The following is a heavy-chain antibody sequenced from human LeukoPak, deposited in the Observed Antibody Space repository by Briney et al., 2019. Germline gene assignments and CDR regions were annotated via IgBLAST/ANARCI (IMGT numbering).Heavy chain of an antibody. Sequence: GGSLRLSCAASGFTFSNYAMSWVRQAPGKGLEWVSVISGSGVATDYADSVKGRFTISRDNSKNTLFPKMNSMRAEDTAVYYCAKDPQPSVRMIRGIMDVWGQGTTVTVSS. CDR2: ISGSGVAT. CDR1: GFTFSNYA. V-gene: IGHV3-23*01. J-gene: IGHJ6*02. CDR3: AKDPQPSVRMIRGIMDV. D-gene: IGHD3-10*01.